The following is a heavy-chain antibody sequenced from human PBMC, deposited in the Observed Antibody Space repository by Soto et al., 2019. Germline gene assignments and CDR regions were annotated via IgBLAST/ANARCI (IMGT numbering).Heavy chain of an antibody. J-gene: IGHJ4*01. D-gene: IGHD2-2*01. CDR2: IGTDGNT. V-gene: IGHV3-23*01. Sequence: GGSLRLSCAASGFTFNSYAMNWVRQAPGKGLAWVSAIGTDGNTYYANSVKGRFTISRDNSRTTLYLQMNGLRVEDTALYYCVRKYPGTRPFDYWGQGTLVTVSS. CDR1: GFTFNSYA. CDR3: VRKYPGTRPFDY.